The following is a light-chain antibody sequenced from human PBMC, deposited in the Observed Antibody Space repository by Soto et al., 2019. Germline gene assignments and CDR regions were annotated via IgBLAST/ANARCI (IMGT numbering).Light chain of an antibody. Sequence: QSALTQPASASGSPGQSMTISCTGTSSDVGGYNYVSWYQQHPGKAPKLMIYDVSNRPSGGSNRFSGSKSGNTASLTISGLQAEDEADYYCSSYTSSSTLVFGGGTKVTVL. CDR1: SSDVGGYNY. CDR2: DVS. J-gene: IGLJ2*01. V-gene: IGLV2-14*01. CDR3: SSYTSSSTLV.